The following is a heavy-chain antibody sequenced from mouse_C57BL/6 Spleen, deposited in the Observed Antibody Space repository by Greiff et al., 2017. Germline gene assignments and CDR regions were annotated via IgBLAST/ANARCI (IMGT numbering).Heavy chain of an antibody. CDR1: GYTFTSYW. CDR2: IDPHSGGT. D-gene: IGHD1-1*01. CDR3: AREGGTAVVGDWYFDV. Sequence: QVQLQQPGAELVKPGASVKLSCTASGYTFTSYWMHLLKQRPGRGLVGCGRIDPHSGGTKYNETFKSTATLTVDKPSSTAYMQRSSLTSEDSAGYYCAREGGTAVVGDWYFDVWGTGTTVTVSS. V-gene: IGHV1-72*01. J-gene: IGHJ1*03.